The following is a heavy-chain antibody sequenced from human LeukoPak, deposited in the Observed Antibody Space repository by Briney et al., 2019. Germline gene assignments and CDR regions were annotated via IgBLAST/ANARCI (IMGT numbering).Heavy chain of an antibody. V-gene: IGHV1-69*04. J-gene: IGHJ4*02. CDR2: IIPILGIA. D-gene: IGHD2-2*01. CDR3: ARDTCSSTSCYAFGFKGFDY. CDR1: GGTFSSYA. Sequence: ASVKVSCKASGGTFSSYAISWVRQAPGQGLEWMGRIIPILGIANYAQKFQGRVTITADKSTSTAYMELSSLRSEDTAVYYCARDTCSSTSCYAFGFKGFDYWGQGTLVTVSS.